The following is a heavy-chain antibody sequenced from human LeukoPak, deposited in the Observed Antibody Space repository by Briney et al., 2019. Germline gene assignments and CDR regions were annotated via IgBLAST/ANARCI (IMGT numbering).Heavy chain of an antibody. J-gene: IGHJ5*02. CDR2: IYHSETT. CDR3: GRPNPDSSGYYGSFDP. V-gene: IGHV4-39*01. CDR1: GGSISSSSDY. Sequence: SETLSLTCSVSGGSISSSSDYWGWVRQPPGKGLEWIGSIYHSETTYYNPSLKSRVIISVDTSKNQFSLKLNSVTAADTAVYYCGRPNPDSSGYYGSFDPWGQGILVTVSS. D-gene: IGHD3-22*01.